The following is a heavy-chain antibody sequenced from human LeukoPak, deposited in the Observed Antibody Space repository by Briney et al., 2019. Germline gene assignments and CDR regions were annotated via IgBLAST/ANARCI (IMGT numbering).Heavy chain of an antibody. D-gene: IGHD4-17*01. CDR3: AKGSTVTTPFLFDY. CDR2: IYTSGST. J-gene: IGHJ4*02. Sequence: SETLSLTCTVSGGSISSYYWSWIRQPAGKGLEWIGRIYTSGSTNYNPSLKSRVTMSVDTSKNQFSLKLSSVTAADTAVYYCAKGSTVTTPFLFDYWGQGTLVTVSS. CDR1: GGSISSYY. V-gene: IGHV4-4*07.